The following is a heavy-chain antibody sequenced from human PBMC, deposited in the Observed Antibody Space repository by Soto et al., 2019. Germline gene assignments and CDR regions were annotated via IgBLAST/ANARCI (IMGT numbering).Heavy chain of an antibody. CDR3: AREPDYGDKYNWFDP. CDR2: IIPILGIA. CDR1: GGTFSSYT. V-gene: IGHV1-69*08. Sequence: QVQLVQSGAEVQKPGSSVKVSCKASGGTFSSYTISWVRQAPGQGLEWMGRIIPILGIANYAQKFQGRVTITADKSTSTAYMELSSLRSEDTAVYYCAREPDYGDKYNWFDPWGQGTLVTVSS. D-gene: IGHD4-17*01. J-gene: IGHJ5*02.